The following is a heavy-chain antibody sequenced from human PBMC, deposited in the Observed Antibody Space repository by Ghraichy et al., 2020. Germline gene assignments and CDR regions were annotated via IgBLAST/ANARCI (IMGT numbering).Heavy chain of an antibody. CDR1: GYTFTSYG. J-gene: IGHJ4*02. CDR2: ISPHNGNT. D-gene: IGHD2-15*01. V-gene: IGHV1-18*04. CDR3: ARDHRTILLSSRGGYYFEY. Sequence: ASVKVSCKASGYTFTSYGISWVRQAPGQGLEWMGWISPHNGNTNYAQKLQGRVTMTTDTSTSTAYMELRSLRSDDTAVYYCARDHRTILLSSRGGYYFEYWGQGSLVTVSS.